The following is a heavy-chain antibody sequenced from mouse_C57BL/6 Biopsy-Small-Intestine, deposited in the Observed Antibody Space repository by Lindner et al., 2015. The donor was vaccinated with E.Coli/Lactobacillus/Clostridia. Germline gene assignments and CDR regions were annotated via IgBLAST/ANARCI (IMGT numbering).Heavy chain of an antibody. D-gene: IGHD2-13*01. CDR3: ARSGRLWGRDAFDV. V-gene: IGHV1S134*01. J-gene: IGHJ1*02. CDR1: GYNFTNYG. CDR2: ISAYTGNT. Sequence: SVKVSCKASGYNFTNYGITWVRQAPGQGLEWMGWISAYTGNTNYAQNLQGRATMTTDVAMSTAYLELRGLRSDDTALYFCARSGRLWGRDAFDVWGQGTVVTVSS.